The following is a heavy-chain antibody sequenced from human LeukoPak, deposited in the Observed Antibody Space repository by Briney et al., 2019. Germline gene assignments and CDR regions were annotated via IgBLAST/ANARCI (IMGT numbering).Heavy chain of an antibody. Sequence: PGGSLRLPCAASGFTFSSYGMHWVRQAPGKGLEWAAVIWYDGSNKYYADSVKGRFTISRDNSKNTLYLQMNSLRAEDTAVYYCARDLKLRWLQGEYYFDYWGQGTLVTVSS. J-gene: IGHJ4*02. D-gene: IGHD5-24*01. CDR3: ARDLKLRWLQGEYYFDY. CDR2: IWYDGSNK. CDR1: GFTFSSYG. V-gene: IGHV3-33*01.